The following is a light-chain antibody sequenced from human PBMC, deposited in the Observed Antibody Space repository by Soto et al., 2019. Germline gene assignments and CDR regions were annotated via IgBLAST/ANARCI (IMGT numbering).Light chain of an antibody. V-gene: IGKV1-5*01. CDR3: KQYDSYSLT. CDR1: QSIGRW. CDR2: DVY. J-gene: IGKJ4*01. Sequence: DIQMTQSPSTLSASVGDRVTITCRASQSIGRWLAWYQQKPGKAPNLLIYDVYNLEGGVPSRFSGSGSETNFTLPISGLQPDDFATYSCKQYDSYSLTFGGGTRVNIK.